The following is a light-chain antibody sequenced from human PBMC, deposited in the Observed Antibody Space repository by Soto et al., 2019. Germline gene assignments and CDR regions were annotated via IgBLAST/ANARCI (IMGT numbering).Light chain of an antibody. V-gene: IGLV2-8*01. CDR2: EVT. CDR1: SSDVGGYNY. CDR3: SSFAGGGNPVL. J-gene: IGLJ2*01. Sequence: QSALTQPPSASGSLGQSVTISCTGTSSDVGGYNYVSWHQQHPGKAPKLMIYEVTKRPSGVPNRFSGSKYGNTASLTVSGLQAEDEADYYCSSFAGGGNPVLFGGGTKLTVL.